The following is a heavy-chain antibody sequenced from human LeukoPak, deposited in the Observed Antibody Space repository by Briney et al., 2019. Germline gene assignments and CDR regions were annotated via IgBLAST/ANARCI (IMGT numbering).Heavy chain of an antibody. D-gene: IGHD1-14*01. CDR1: GFTFSSYA. CDR2: ISGSGGST. J-gene: IGHJ5*02. V-gene: IGHV3-23*01. CDR3: ARDLTAYNWFDP. Sequence: GGSLRLSCAASGFTFSSYAMSWVRQAPGKGLEWVSAISGSGGSTYYADSVKGRFTISRNNSKNTLYLQMNSLRAEDTAVYYCARDLTAYNWFDPWGQGTLVTVSS.